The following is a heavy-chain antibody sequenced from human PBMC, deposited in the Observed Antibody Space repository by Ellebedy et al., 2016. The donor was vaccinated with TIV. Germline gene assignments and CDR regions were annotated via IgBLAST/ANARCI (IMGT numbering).Heavy chain of an antibody. CDR2: ITESGGNT. D-gene: IGHD4-23*01. CDR1: GLTFSSHA. Sequence: GESLKISCAASGLTFSSHAMSWVRQAPGKGLEWVSSITESGGNTYYADSVKGRFTISSYNSKDTLFLQMNSLRAEDTAIYFCARDPVGVGPAFDVWGQGTMVTVSS. CDR3: ARDPVGVGPAFDV. J-gene: IGHJ3*01. V-gene: IGHV3-23*01.